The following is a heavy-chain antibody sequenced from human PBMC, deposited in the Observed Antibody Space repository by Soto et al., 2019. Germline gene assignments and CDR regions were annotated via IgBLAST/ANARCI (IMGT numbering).Heavy chain of an antibody. J-gene: IGHJ4*02. CDR1: GFTFSGYG. CDR2: LANDGSYQ. Sequence: QVQLVESGGGVVQPGGSLRLSCAASGFTFSGYGMHWVRQSPGEGLEWVAILANDGSYQYYAASVKGRFTISRDNSKNTLYLQMDSLRPADTAVYYCARSTGGSSYYPPDYWGQGTLVTVSS. CDR3: ARSTGGSSYYPPDY. D-gene: IGHD2-15*01. V-gene: IGHV3-30*03.